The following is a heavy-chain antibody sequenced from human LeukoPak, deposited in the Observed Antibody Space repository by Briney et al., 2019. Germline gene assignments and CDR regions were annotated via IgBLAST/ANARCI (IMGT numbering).Heavy chain of an antibody. V-gene: IGHV1-2*06. Sequence: ASVKVSCKASGYTFTDYYMHWVRQAPGQGLEWLGRINPYNGDTNYAQRFQGRVTMTRDTSITTAYMELSRLTYDDTAVYYCATGLFEEGNNWFDPWGQGTLVTASS. CDR1: GYTFTDYY. CDR2: INPYNGDT. CDR3: ATGLFEEGNNWFDP. J-gene: IGHJ5*02.